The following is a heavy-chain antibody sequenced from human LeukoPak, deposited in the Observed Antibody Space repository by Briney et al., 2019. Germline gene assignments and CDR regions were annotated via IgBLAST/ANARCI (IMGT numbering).Heavy chain of an antibody. D-gene: IGHD6-19*01. CDR2: ISYDGSNK. Sequence: PGRSLRLSCAASGFTFSSYAMHWVRQAPGKGLEWVAVISYDGSNKYYADSVKGRFTISRDNSKNTLYLQMNSLRAEDTAEYYCARAHPGYSSGWYFDYWGQGTLVTVSS. J-gene: IGHJ4*02. V-gene: IGHV3-30-3*01. CDR3: ARAHPGYSSGWYFDY. CDR1: GFTFSSYA.